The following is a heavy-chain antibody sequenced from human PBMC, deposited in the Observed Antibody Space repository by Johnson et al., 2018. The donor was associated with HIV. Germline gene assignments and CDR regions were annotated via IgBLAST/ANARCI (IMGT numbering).Heavy chain of an antibody. Sequence: VQLVESGGGLVQPGGSLRLSCAASGFTATSNYMSWVRQAPGKGLEWVSVIYSGGSTYYADSVKGRFTISRDNSKNTLYLQMNSLRAEDTAVYYCARDRHSSSFDAFDIWGQGTMVTVSS. D-gene: IGHD6-6*01. J-gene: IGHJ3*02. CDR3: ARDRHSSSFDAFDI. CDR1: GFTATSNY. CDR2: IYSGGST. V-gene: IGHV3-66*01.